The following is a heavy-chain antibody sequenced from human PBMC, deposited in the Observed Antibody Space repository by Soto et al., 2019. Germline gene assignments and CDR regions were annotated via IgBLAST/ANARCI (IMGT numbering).Heavy chain of an antibody. CDR3: ARGSVVVVAATGNWFDP. CDR1: GGSFSGYY. D-gene: IGHD2-15*01. V-gene: IGHV4-34*01. J-gene: IGHJ5*02. CDR2: INHSGST. Sequence: SETLSLTCAVYGGSFSGYYWSWIRQPPGKGLEWIGEINHSGSTNYNPSLKSRVAISVDTSKNQFSLKLSSVTAADTAVYYCARGSVVVVAATGNWFDPWGQGTLVTVSS.